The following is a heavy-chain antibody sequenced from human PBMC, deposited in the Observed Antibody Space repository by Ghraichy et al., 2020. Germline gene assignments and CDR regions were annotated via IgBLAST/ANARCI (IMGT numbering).Heavy chain of an antibody. Sequence: GESLNISCAASGFTFSSYGMHWVRQAPGKGLEWVAVIWYDGSNKYYADSVKGRFTISRDNSKNTLYLQMNSLRAEDTAVYYCAKDGGGRSYLNAFDIWGQGTMVTVSS. CDR3: AKDGGGRSYLNAFDI. D-gene: IGHD1-26*01. CDR1: GFTFSSYG. CDR2: IWYDGSNK. J-gene: IGHJ3*02. V-gene: IGHV3-33*06.